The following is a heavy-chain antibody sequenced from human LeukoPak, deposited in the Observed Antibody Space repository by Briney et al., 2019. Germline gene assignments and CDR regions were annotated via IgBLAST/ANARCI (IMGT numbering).Heavy chain of an antibody. D-gene: IGHD3-9*01. CDR3: ARGMYYDILTGYRPFDY. V-gene: IGHV1-2*02. Sequence: ASVKVSCKASGYTFTGYYMHWVRQAPGQGLEWMGWISPNSGGTNYAQKFQGRVTVTRDTSISTAYMELSRLRSDDTAVYYCARGMYYDILTGYRPFDYWGQGTLVTVSS. CDR1: GYTFTGYY. J-gene: IGHJ4*02. CDR2: ISPNSGGT.